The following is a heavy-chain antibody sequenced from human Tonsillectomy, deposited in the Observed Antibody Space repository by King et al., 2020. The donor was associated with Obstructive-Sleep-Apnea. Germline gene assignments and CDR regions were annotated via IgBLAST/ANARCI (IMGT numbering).Heavy chain of an antibody. J-gene: IGHJ4*02. Sequence: VQLVESGGGVVQPGRSLRLSCAASGFTFSTYAMYWVRQAPGKGLEWVAVISHDGSNKYYADSVKGRFTISRDTSRNTLFMQMNSLRAEDTAVYYCARDLRLVGATISPPGHWGQGTLVTVSS. V-gene: IGHV3-30*04. D-gene: IGHD1-26*01. CDR2: ISHDGSNK. CDR1: GFTFSTYA. CDR3: ARDLRLVGATISPPGH.